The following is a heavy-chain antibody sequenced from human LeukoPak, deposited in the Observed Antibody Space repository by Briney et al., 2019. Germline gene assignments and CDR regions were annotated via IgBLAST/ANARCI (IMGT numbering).Heavy chain of an antibody. J-gene: IGHJ3*02. CDR3: ARGDSSGYYSAHAFDI. D-gene: IGHD3-22*01. CDR2: IYYSGST. V-gene: IGHV4-59*01. CDR1: GGSTSSYY. Sequence: SETLSLTCTVSGGSTSSYYWSWIRQPPGKGLEWIGYIYYSGSTNYNPSLKSRVTISVDTSKNQFSLQLSSVTAADTAVYYCARGDSSGYYSAHAFDIWGQGTMVTVSS.